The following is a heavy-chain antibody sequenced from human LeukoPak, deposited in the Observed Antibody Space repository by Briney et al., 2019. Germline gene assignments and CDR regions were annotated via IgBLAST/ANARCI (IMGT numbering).Heavy chain of an antibody. J-gene: IGHJ4*02. CDR1: GLTFTSHA. CDR2: ISGSGDTT. V-gene: IGHV3-23*01. Sequence: PGGSLRLSCAASGLTFTSHAMSWVRQAPGKGLEWVAAISGSGDTTYYADSVRGRFTIFRDNSENTVYLQMHSLRAEDTAVYYCAKETTTGITPGIDYWGQGTLVTVSS. CDR3: AKETTTGITPGIDY. D-gene: IGHD4-23*01.